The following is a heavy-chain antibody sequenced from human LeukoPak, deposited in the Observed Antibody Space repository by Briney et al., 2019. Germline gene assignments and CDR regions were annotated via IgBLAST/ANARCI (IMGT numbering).Heavy chain of an antibody. CDR2: IIPIFGTA. Sequence: SVKVSCKASGYTFTSYDISWVRQAPGQGREWMGRIIPIFGTANYAQKFQGRVTITTDESTSTAYMELSSLRSEDTAVYYCAREIASSMIVVAITTGGAFDIWGQGTMVPVSS. CDR1: GYTFTSYD. CDR3: AREIASSMIVVAITTGGAFDI. J-gene: IGHJ3*02. V-gene: IGHV1-69*05. D-gene: IGHD3-22*01.